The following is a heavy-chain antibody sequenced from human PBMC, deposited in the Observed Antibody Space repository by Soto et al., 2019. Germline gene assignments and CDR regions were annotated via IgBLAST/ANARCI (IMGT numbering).Heavy chain of an antibody. Sequence: ASVKVSCKASGYTFTSYYMHWVRQAPGQGLEWMGIINPSGGSTSYAQKFQGRVTMTRDTSTSTVYMELSSLRSEDTAVYYCARTPIVVVPAATGHYGMDVWGQGTTVTVSS. V-gene: IGHV1-46*03. J-gene: IGHJ6*02. CDR2: INPSGGST. D-gene: IGHD2-2*01. CDR3: ARTPIVVVPAATGHYGMDV. CDR1: GYTFTSYY.